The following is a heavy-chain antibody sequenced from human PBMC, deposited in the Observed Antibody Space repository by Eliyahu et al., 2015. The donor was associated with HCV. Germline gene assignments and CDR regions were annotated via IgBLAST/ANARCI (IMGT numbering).Heavy chain of an antibody. CDR1: GFTFSNHW. J-gene: IGHJ4*02. D-gene: IGHD1-26*01. Sequence: EVQLVESGGGLVQPGGSLRLSCAASGFTFSNHWMTWVRQAPGKGLEWVANIKQDGSEKFYVDSVKGRFTISRDNTRKSLYLQMHSLRVEDTAVYYCARETESGSYAAADYWGQGTLVTVSA. CDR3: ARETESGSYAAADY. V-gene: IGHV3-7*01. CDR2: IKQDGSEK.